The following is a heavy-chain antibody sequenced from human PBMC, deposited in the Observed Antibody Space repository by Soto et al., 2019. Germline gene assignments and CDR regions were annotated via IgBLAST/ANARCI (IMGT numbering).Heavy chain of an antibody. CDR2: IKSKSDGGTA. CDR3: TKGHCGANCCGLNWFDH. V-gene: IGHV3-15*02. CDR1: GFTFSSAW. Sequence: EVQLVESGGALVKPGGSLRLSCVASGFTFSSAWMTWVRQAPGKGLEWVGRIKSKSDGGTADYAAPVKGRFSISRDDSHNTLYLEIMSLKSEETAVYYCTKGHCGANCCGLNWFDHWGQGILVTVSS. J-gene: IGHJ5*02. D-gene: IGHD2-21*02.